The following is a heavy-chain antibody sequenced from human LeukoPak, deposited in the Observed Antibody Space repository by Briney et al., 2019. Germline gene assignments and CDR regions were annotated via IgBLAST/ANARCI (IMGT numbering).Heavy chain of an antibody. CDR3: GRDQRNQDP. D-gene: IGHD1-14*01. CDR1: GGSISGYY. V-gene: IGHV4-59*01. J-gene: IGHJ5*02. Sequence: SETLSLTCTVSGGSISGYYWSWIRQPAGKGLEWIGYIYYSGSTNYNPSLKSRVTISVDTSKNQFSLKLSSVTAADTAVYYCGRDQRNQDPWGQGTLVTVSS. CDR2: IYYSGST.